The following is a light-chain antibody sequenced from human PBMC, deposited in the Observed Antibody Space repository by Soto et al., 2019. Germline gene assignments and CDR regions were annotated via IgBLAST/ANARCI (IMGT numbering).Light chain of an antibody. V-gene: IGLV4-69*01. Sequence: QLVLTQSPSASASLGASVKLTCTLSSGHSSYAIAWHQQQPEKGPRYLMKVDSDGSHTKGDGIPDRFSGSSSGPERYLHISTLQSQDEADYYCPTCGTGIHVVFGGGTKLTVL. CDR2: VDSDGSH. J-gene: IGLJ2*01. CDR1: SGHSSYA. CDR3: PTCGTGIHVV.